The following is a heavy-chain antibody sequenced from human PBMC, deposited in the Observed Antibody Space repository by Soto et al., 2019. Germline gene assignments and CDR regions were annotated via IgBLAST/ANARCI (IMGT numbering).Heavy chain of an antibody. CDR3: AKDSDWHSSYYYGMDV. D-gene: IGHD2-21*01. Sequence: GGSLRLSCAASGFIFSNYGMHWVRQAPGKGLEWVAVISYDGSNKYYADSVKGRFTISRDNSKNTLYLQMNSLRAEDTAVYYCAKDSDWHSSYYYGMDVWGQGTTVTVSS. CDR1: GFIFSNYG. CDR2: ISYDGSNK. V-gene: IGHV3-33*05. J-gene: IGHJ6*02.